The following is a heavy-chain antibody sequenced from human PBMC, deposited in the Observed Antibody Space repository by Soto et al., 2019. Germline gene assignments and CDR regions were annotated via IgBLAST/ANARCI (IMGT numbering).Heavy chain of an antibody. CDR3: ARDLSRYSSSWYVVDV. CDR2: ISSSSSYI. CDR1: GFTFSSYS. Sequence: EVQLVESGGGLVKPGGSLRLSCAASGFTFSSYSMNWVRQAPGKGLEWVSSISSSSSYIYYADSVKGRFTISRDNAKNSLYLQMNSLRAEDTAVYYCARDLSRYSSSWYVVDVWGQGTTVTVSS. D-gene: IGHD6-13*01. V-gene: IGHV3-21*01. J-gene: IGHJ6*02.